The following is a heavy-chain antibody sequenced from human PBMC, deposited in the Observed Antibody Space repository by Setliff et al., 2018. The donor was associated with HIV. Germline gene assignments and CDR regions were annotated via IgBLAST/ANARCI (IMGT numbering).Heavy chain of an antibody. J-gene: IGHJ1*01. CDR3: ARGESTTWDLAEYFQH. CDR2: VYYTGTS. D-gene: IGHD2-2*01. Sequence: SETLSLTCTVSGVSVSSGGYYWSWIRQHPGKGLEWIGYVYYTGTSYFNPSLKIRITISVDTSKNHFSLKLGFVTAADTAVYYCARGESTTWDLAEYFQHWGHGTLVTVSS. V-gene: IGHV4-31*03. CDR1: GVSVSSGGYY.